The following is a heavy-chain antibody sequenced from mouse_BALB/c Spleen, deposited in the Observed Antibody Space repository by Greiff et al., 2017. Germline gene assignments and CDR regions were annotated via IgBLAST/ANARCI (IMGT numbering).Heavy chain of an antibody. D-gene: IGHD1-2*01. CDR3: ARDLRLRFAY. V-gene: IGHV5-4*02. CDR1: GFTFSDYY. CDR2: ISDGGSYT. J-gene: IGHJ3*01. Sequence: EVQLVESGGGLVKPGGSLKLSCAASGFTFSDYYMYWVRQTPEKRLEWVATISDGGSYTYYPDSVKGRFTISRDNAKNNLYLQMSSLKSEDTAMYYCARDLRLRFAYWGQGTLVTVSA.